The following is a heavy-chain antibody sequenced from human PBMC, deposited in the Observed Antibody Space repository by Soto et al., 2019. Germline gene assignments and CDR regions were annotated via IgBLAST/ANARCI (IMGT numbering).Heavy chain of an antibody. CDR1: GTSLTRNS. V-gene: IGHV1-18*04. CDR3: ARISSPSSGWRPAY. CDR2: INVYNGNT. J-gene: IGHJ1*01. D-gene: IGHD2-2*01. Sequence: ASATLSPRTAGTSLTRNSRLSVRQANGEELEWMGWINVYNGNTKYAQQLQGRVTLTTDTSTSTAYMDLRSLRSDETAVYYCARISSPSSGWRPAYWGQGNLLTVS.